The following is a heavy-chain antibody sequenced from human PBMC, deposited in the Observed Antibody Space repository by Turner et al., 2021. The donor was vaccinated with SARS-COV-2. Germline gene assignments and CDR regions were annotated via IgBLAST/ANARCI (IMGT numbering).Heavy chain of an antibody. CDR1: GLTFSDYW. D-gene: IGHD3-10*01. CDR3: ARVRAAGAGSYWPADY. V-gene: IGHV3-74*01. Sequence: EVQLVECGGGSVQPGGSLRLPCLASGLTFSDYWLTWVREAPGKGLVWVSRINSDVSDTKYADSVRGRFTISRDNAKSTLYLQMNSLRAEDTAVYYCARVRAAGAGSYWPADYWGHGTLVTVSS. J-gene: IGHJ4*01. CDR2: INSDVSDT.